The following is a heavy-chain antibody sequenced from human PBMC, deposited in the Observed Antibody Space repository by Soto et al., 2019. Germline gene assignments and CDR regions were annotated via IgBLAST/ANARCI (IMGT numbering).Heavy chain of an antibody. CDR2: ISSSSSYI. Sequence: PGGSLRLSCAASGFTFSSYSMNWVRQAPGKGLEWVSSISSSSSYIYYADSVKGRFTISRDNAKNSLYLQMNSLRAGDTAVYYCARGTLPVATHYYYYYGMDVWGQGTTVTVSS. J-gene: IGHJ6*02. V-gene: IGHV3-21*01. CDR3: ARGTLPVATHYYYYYGMDV. CDR1: GFTFSSYS. D-gene: IGHD5-12*01.